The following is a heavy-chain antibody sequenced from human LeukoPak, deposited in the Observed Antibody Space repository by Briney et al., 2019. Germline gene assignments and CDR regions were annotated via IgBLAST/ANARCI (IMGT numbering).Heavy chain of an antibody. CDR3: ARNNGMDV. Sequence: GGSLRLSCAASGFALSSHWMTWVRQVPGRGPEWVANVNRDGSETYYLDSVKGRFTISKDNAKNSLYLQMNSWRAEDTALYHCARNNGMDVWGQGTTVIVSS. CDR1: GFALSSHW. CDR2: VNRDGSET. V-gene: IGHV3-7*03. J-gene: IGHJ6*02.